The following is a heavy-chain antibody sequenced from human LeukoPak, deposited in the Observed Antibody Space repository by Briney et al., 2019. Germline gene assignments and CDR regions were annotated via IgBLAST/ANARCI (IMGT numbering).Heavy chain of an antibody. D-gene: IGHD6-6*01. CDR3: AKVGSSWSPLDY. CDR1: GFTFSSYA. J-gene: IGHJ4*02. Sequence: GGSLRLSCAASGFTFSSYAMSWVRQAPGQGLEWVSAVSGSGGSTYYADSVQGRFTIYRDNSKNTLYMQMNSLRAEDTAVYYCAKVGSSWSPLDYWGQGTLVTVSS. CDR2: VSGSGGST. V-gene: IGHV3-23*01.